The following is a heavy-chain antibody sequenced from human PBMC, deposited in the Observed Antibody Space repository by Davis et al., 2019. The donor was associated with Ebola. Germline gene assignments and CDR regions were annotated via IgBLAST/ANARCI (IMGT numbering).Heavy chain of an antibody. Sequence: MPSETLSLTCSVSGGSISNYYWSWIRQPPGKGLEWIGYISYSGNTNYNPSLKSRVTISVDTSKNQFSLKLSSVTAADTAVYYCASLTSSSGLDYWGQGTLVTVSS. J-gene: IGHJ4*02. CDR1: GGSISNYY. D-gene: IGHD6-6*01. CDR2: ISYSGNT. CDR3: ASLTSSSGLDY. V-gene: IGHV4-59*08.